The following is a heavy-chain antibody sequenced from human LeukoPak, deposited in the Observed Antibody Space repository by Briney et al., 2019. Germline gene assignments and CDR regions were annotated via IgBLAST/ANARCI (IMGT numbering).Heavy chain of an antibody. V-gene: IGHV5-51*01. J-gene: IGHJ3*02. D-gene: IGHD3-10*01. CDR1: GYSFGGYW. CDR2: IYPGDSET. CDR3: ARLLVRGVIIRAFDI. Sequence: GESLKISCQGSGYSFGGYWIAWVRQMPGKGLEWMGIIYPGDSETRYSPSFQGQVTISADKSISTAYLQWSSLKASDTAMYYCARLLVRGVIIRAFDIWGQGTMVTVSS.